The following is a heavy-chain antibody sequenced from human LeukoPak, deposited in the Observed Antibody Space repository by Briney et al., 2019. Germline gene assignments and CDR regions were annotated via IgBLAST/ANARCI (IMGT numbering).Heavy chain of an antibody. D-gene: IGHD1-14*01. CDR2: IPYDGSNK. CDR1: GFTFSSYA. V-gene: IGHV3-30-3*01. CDR3: ARDPHHTNNRPAEAFDI. Sequence: GGSLRLSCAASGFTFSSYAIHWVRQAPGKGLEWVAVIPYDGSNKYYADSVKGRFTISRDNSKKPLYLQMNSLRAEDTAVYYCARDPHHTNNRPAEAFDIWGQGTMVTVSS. J-gene: IGHJ3*02.